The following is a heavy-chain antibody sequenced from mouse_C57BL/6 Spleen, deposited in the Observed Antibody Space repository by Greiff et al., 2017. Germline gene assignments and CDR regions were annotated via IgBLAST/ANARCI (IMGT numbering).Heavy chain of an antibody. CDR1: GFTFSSYG. Sequence: DVQLVESGGDLVKPGGSLKLSCAASGFTFSSYGMSWVRQTPDKRLEWVATISSGGSYTYYPDSVKGRFTISRDNAKNTLYLQMSSLKSEDTAMYYCARPQLGQDWYFDVWGTGTTVTVSS. CDR3: ARPQLGQDWYFDV. CDR2: ISSGGSYT. D-gene: IGHD4-1*02. J-gene: IGHJ1*03. V-gene: IGHV5-6*01.